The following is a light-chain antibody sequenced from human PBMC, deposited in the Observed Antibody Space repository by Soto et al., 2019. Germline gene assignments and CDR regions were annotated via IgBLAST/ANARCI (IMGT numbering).Light chain of an antibody. J-gene: IGLJ1*01. CDR2: DDY. CDR3: CSYAGSSAYV. Sequence: SYELAQPPSVSVAPGQPARLTCGGEKIGDKSVHWYQQKPGQAPVMVVYDDYDRPSGIPERFSGSKSGNTASLTISGLQAEDESDYYCCSYAGSSAYVFGTGTQLTVL. CDR1: KIGDKS. V-gene: IGLV3-21*02.